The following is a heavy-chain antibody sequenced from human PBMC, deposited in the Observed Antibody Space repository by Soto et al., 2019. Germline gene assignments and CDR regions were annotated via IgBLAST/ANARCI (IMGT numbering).Heavy chain of an antibody. Sequence: SETLSLTCTVSGGSIGSGDYYWSWIRQPPGKGLEWIGYMYYTGSTYYNPSLKSRVTISVDASKNQFSLKLSSVTAADTAVYYCARAFDDSSGYYGGLGYWGQGTLVTVSS. CDR2: MYYTGST. CDR3: ARAFDDSSGYYGGLGY. CDR1: GGSIGSGDYY. J-gene: IGHJ4*02. V-gene: IGHV4-30-4*01. D-gene: IGHD3-22*01.